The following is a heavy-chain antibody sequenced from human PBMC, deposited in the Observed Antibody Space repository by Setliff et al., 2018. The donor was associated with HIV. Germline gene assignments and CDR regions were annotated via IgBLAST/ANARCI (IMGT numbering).Heavy chain of an antibody. J-gene: IGHJ4*02. CDR2: IYNSGGT. CDR3: ARASRWGSNPFDY. CDR1: GGSISTGGYY. D-gene: IGHD2-21*01. V-gene: IGHV4-31*03. Sequence: LSLTCTVSGGSISTGGYYWSWIRQHPGKGLEWIGYIYNSGGTYYNPSLKSRITMSIDTSKNQFSLKLNSVTAADTAVYFCARASRWGSNPFDYWGQGTLVTVSS.